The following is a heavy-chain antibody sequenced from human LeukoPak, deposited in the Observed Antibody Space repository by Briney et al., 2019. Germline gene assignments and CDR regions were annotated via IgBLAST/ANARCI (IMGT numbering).Heavy chain of an antibody. V-gene: IGHV4-34*01. Sequence: SETLSLTFSGYGGSFSDYYWSWIRQPPGKGLEWIGEINRSGSTNYNPSLKSRVTISLDTSKNQFSLKLTSVTAADTAVYYCARGRRWLQFLFDYWGQGTLVTVSS. CDR3: ARGRRWLQFLFDY. CDR1: GGSFSDYY. CDR2: INRSGST. D-gene: IGHD5-24*01. J-gene: IGHJ4*02.